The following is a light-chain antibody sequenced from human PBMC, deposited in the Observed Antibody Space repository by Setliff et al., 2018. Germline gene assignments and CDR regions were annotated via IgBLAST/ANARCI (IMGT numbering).Light chain of an antibody. CDR3: SSYAGTNNPYV. V-gene: IGLV2-8*01. Sequence: QSVLTQPASVSGSPGQSITISCTGSSSDVETYNIVSWYQQHPGKAPKLLIYEISKRPSGVPDRFSGSKSGNTASLTVSGLQAEDEADYYCSSYAGTNNPYVFGSGTKVTVL. CDR2: EIS. CDR1: SSDVETYNI. J-gene: IGLJ1*01.